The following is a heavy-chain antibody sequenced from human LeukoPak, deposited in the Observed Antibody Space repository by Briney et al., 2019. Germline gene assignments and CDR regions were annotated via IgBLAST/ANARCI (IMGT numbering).Heavy chain of an antibody. CDR2: TYHRSKWYN. V-gene: IGHV6-1*01. D-gene: IGHD1-26*01. J-gene: IGHJ4*02. CDR3: ARGGKYSFDY. Sequence: SQTLSLTCAISGDSVSSNSAAWHWIRQSPSRGLEWLGSTYHRSKWYNDYALPVIGRISVNPDTPKNEFSLQLNSVTPEDTAVYYCARGGKYSFDYWGQGTLVTVSS. CDR1: GDSVSSNSAA.